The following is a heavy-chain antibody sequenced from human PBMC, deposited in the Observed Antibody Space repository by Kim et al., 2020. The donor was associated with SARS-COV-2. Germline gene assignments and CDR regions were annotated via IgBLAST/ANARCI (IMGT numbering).Heavy chain of an antibody. CDR1: GFTFSSYG. Sequence: GGSLRLSCAASGFTFSSYGMHWVRQAPGKGLEWVAVMSHDGSNSYYADSVKGRFTISRDNSKNTLYLQMNSLRAEDTALYYCAKDRGIDYSSGWYLGQCDHWGRGTLVTVSS. J-gene: IGHJ4*02. V-gene: IGHV3-30*18. D-gene: IGHD6-19*01. CDR2: MSHDGSNS. CDR3: AKDRGIDYSSGWYLGQCDH.